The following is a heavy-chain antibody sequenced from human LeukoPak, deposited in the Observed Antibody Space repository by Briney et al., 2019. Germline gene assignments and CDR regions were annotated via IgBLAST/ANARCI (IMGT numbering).Heavy chain of an antibody. Sequence: PGGSLRLSCAASGFTFSSYAMSWVRQAPGKGLKWVSAISGSGGSTYYADSVKGRFTISRDNSKNTLYLQMNSLRAEDTAVYYCARDIAAAGTIDWFDPWGQGTLVTVSS. D-gene: IGHD6-13*01. CDR1: GFTFSSYA. CDR3: ARDIAAAGTIDWFDP. J-gene: IGHJ5*02. V-gene: IGHV3-23*01. CDR2: ISGSGGST.